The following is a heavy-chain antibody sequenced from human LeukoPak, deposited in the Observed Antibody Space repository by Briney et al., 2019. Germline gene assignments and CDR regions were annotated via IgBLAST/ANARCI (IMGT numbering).Heavy chain of an antibody. Sequence: GEALKISCWGAGYNFTSYWIGWLRQMPGVDLEWMGIIYPGDSDTRYSPSFQGQVTMSADRSINTAYLQWSSLKASDTAMYYCARTDGAYFDYWGQGTLVTVSS. CDR1: GYNFTSYW. D-gene: IGHD3-10*01. CDR2: IYPGDSDT. CDR3: ARTDGAYFDY. V-gene: IGHV5-51*01. J-gene: IGHJ4*02.